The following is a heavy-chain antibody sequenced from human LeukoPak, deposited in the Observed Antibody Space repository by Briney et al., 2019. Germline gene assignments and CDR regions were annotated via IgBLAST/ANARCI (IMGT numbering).Heavy chain of an antibody. Sequence: PGGSLRLSCAASGFTLRNYWMHWVRQVPGRGLVWVSRISGDGSGTNYADSVKGRFTISRDNAKNTVYLQINNLRAQDTAVYFCARYSSSSGGPSYYLDHWGQGTLVTVPS. J-gene: IGHJ4*02. V-gene: IGHV3-74*01. D-gene: IGHD6-6*01. CDR3: ARYSSSSGGPSYYLDH. CDR1: GFTLRNYW. CDR2: ISGDGSGT.